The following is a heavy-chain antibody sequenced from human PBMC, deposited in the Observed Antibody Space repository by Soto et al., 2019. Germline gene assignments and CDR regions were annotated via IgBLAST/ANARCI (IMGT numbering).Heavy chain of an antibody. Sequence: SVKVSCKAPGGNFTSYAISWVRQAPGQGLEWIVGIITIFGTSDYAQKFNVRLTITADESTSTAYMELSSLRSEDTAVYYCARGNHYVSGRYYPSLIYCYVMDVWGQGTTVTVSS. J-gene: IGHJ6*01. CDR1: GGNFTSYA. CDR2: IITIFGTS. V-gene: IGHV1-69*13. D-gene: IGHD3-10*01. CDR3: ARGNHYVSGRYYPSLIYCYVMDV.